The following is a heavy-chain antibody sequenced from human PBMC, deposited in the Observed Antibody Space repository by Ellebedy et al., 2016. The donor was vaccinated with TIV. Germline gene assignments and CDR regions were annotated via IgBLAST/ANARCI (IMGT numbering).Heavy chain of an antibody. CDR3: AVVEFC. CDR2: IGYDGTNK. D-gene: IGHD2-15*01. Sequence: GESLKISCAASGFPFRSYPLPWVRLAPGQGLEWVAVIGYDGTNKFYADSVRGRFNISRDTYKNTVNLQMNSLRVEDTAIYYCAVVEFCWGQGTRVTVSS. CDR1: GFPFRSYP. V-gene: IGHV3-33*01. J-gene: IGHJ4*02.